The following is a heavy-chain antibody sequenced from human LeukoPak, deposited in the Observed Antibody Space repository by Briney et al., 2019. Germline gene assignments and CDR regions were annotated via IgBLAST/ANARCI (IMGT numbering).Heavy chain of an antibody. Sequence: GGSLRLSCAVSGSTFSSYAMTWVRQAPGKGLEWVSGISGSGDGTYYADSVEGRFTISRGNSKNTLYLQMNSLRAEDAAVYFCAKAPVTSCRGAYCYPFDSWGQGTLVTVSS. CDR2: ISGSGDGT. CDR1: GSTFSSYA. CDR3: AKAPVTSCRGAYCYPFDS. D-gene: IGHD2-21*01. V-gene: IGHV3-23*01. J-gene: IGHJ4*02.